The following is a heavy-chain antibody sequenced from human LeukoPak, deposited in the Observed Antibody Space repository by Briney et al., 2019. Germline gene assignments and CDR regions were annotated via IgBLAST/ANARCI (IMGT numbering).Heavy chain of an antibody. Sequence: PSETLSLTCTVSGGSISNYFWSWIRQPPGKGLEWIGYIYFTGRTNYNPSLKSRVTTSIDTSENQFSLQLTSVTAADTAVYYCARAVGSVGSLLGYYYYYMDVGGRGTTVTVSS. CDR3: ARAVGSVGSLLGYYYYYMDV. V-gene: IGHV4-59*01. CDR2: IYFTGRT. D-gene: IGHD1-26*01. J-gene: IGHJ6*03. CDR1: GGSISNYF.